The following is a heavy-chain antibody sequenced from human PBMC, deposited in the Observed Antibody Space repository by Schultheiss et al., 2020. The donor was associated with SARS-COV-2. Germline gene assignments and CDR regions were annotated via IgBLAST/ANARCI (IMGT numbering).Heavy chain of an antibody. D-gene: IGHD2-2*01. CDR3: ARGRACSSTSCLIDY. CDR2: ISGSGGST. J-gene: IGHJ4*02. Sequence: GESLKISCAASGFTFSSYAMSWVRQAPGKGLEWVSAISGSGGSTYYADSVKGRFTISRDNSKNTLYLQMNSLRAEDTAVYYCARGRACSSTSCLIDYWGQGTLVTVSS. CDR1: GFTFSSYA. V-gene: IGHV3-23*01.